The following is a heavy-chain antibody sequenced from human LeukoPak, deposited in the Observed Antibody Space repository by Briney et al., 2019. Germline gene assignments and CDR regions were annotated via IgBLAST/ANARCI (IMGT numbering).Heavy chain of an antibody. CDR3: AREGLGGFWSGYYSGIDAFDI. Sequence: SETLSLTCTVSGGSISSGDYYWSWIRQPPGKGLEWIGYIYYSGSTYYNPSLKSRVTISVDTSKNQFSLKLSSVTAADTAVYYCAREGLGGFWSGYYSGIDAFDIWGQGTMVTVSS. V-gene: IGHV4-30-4*01. CDR1: GGSISSGDYY. J-gene: IGHJ3*02. D-gene: IGHD3-3*01. CDR2: IYYSGST.